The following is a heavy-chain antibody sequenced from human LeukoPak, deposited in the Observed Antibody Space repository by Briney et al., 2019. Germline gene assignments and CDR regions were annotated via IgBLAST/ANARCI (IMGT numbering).Heavy chain of an antibody. J-gene: IGHJ6*03. CDR2: IDRSRST. CDR3: ARVDNYHDWGTFAANQRRLSYLDV. Sequence: SQTLSLTCAVSGYSITSGYYWGWIRQPPGKGLEWIGHIDRSRSTYYKSSLRSRVTISVDTSTNQLSLSVYSVTAADTATYYCARVDNYHDWGTFAANQRRLSYLDVWGKGTTATVSS. V-gene: IGHV4-38-2*01. D-gene: IGHD3-16*01. CDR1: GYSITSGYY.